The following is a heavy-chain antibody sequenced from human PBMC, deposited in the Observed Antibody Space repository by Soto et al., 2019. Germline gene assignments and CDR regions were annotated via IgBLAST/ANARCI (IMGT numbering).Heavy chain of an antibody. Sequence: GGSLRLSCAASGFTFSSYWMSWVRQAPGKGLEWVANIKQDGSEKYYVDSVKGRFTISRDNAKNSLYLQMNSLRAEDTAVYYCAREGLREEDYSLDYYYYYYYMDVWGKGTTVTVSS. J-gene: IGHJ6*03. CDR1: GFTFSSYW. CDR2: IKQDGSEK. V-gene: IGHV3-7*01. CDR3: AREGLREEDYSLDYYYYYYYMDV. D-gene: IGHD4-4*01.